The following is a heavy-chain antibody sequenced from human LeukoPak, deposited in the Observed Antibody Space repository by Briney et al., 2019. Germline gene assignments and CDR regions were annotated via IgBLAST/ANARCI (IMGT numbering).Heavy chain of an antibody. D-gene: IGHD2-15*01. V-gene: IGHV4-59*01. CDR2: IYYSGST. Sequence: SETLSLTCTVSGGSISSYYWSWIRQPPGKGLEWIGYIYYSGSTNYNPSLKSRVTISVDTSKNQFSLKLSSVTAADTAVYYCARDPGPHCSGGSCYSHYYGMDVWGQGTTVTVSS. J-gene: IGHJ6*02. CDR1: GGSISSYY. CDR3: ARDPGPHCSGGSCYSHYYGMDV.